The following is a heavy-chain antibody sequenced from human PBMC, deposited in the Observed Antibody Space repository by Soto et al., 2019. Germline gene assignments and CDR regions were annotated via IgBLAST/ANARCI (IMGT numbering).Heavy chain of an antibody. CDR1: GGTFSSYA. J-gene: IGHJ6*02. CDR3: ARDNGYYYDSSGHYGMDV. CDR2: IIPIFGTA. Sequence: SVKVSCKASGGTFSSYAISWVRQAPGQGVEWMGGIIPIFGTANYAQKFQGRVTITADKSTSTAYMELSSLRSEDTAVYYCARDNGYYYDSSGHYGMDVWGQGTTVTVSS. V-gene: IGHV1-69*06. D-gene: IGHD3-22*01.